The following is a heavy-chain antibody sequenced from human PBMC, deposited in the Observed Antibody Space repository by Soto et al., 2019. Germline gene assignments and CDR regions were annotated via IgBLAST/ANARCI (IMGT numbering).Heavy chain of an antibody. CDR2: IIPIFGTA. CDR1: GGTFSSYA. J-gene: IGHJ3*02. CDR3: ARDGYCSGGSCQLDAFDI. D-gene: IGHD2-15*01. Sequence: ASVKVSCKASGGTFSSYAISWVRQAPGQGLEWKGGIIPIFGTANYAQKFQGRVTITADESTSTVYMELSSLRSEDTAVYYCARDGYCSGGSCQLDAFDIWGQGTMVTVSS. V-gene: IGHV1-69*13.